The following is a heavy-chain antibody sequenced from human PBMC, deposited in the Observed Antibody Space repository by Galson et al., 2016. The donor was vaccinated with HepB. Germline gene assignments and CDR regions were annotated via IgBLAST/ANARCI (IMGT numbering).Heavy chain of an antibody. CDR1: GFTFSRYS. D-gene: IGHD2-21*02. Sequence: SLRLSCAASGFTFSRYSMNWVRQAPGKGLEWVSSISSSTSYIYYADSMKGRFTISRDNAKNSLYLQMNSLRAEDTALYYCARAHCGGDCYPLTGGFPVAFDLWGQGTMVTVSS. CDR2: ISSSTSYI. V-gene: IGHV3-21*01. J-gene: IGHJ3*01. CDR3: ARAHCGGDCYPLTGGFPVAFDL.